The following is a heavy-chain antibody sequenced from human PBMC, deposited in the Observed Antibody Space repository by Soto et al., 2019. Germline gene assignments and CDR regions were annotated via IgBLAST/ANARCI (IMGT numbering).Heavy chain of an antibody. Sequence: GGSLRLSCTASGFTFGDYAMSWFRQAPGKGLEWVGFIRSKAYGGTTEYAAFVKGRFTISRDDSKSIAYLQMNSLKTEDTAVYYCTRDTHAYSIAVAGIFDYWGQGTLVTVSS. J-gene: IGHJ4*02. CDR3: TRDTHAYSIAVAGIFDY. CDR1: GFTFGDYA. V-gene: IGHV3-49*03. CDR2: IRSKAYGGTT. D-gene: IGHD6-19*01.